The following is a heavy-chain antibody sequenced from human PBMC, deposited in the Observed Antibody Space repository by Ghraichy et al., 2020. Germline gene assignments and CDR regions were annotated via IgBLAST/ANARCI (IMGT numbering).Heavy chain of an antibody. CDR1: GFTFSSYA. Sequence: GGSLRLSCAASGFTFSSYAMHWVRQAPGKGLEWVAVMSDDGTNRFYVDSVKGRCTISRDISKNTLYLEMSSLRAEDTAVYYCARSMIRSIIITPDVWGQGTSVTVSS. V-gene: IGHV3-30*03. CDR3: ARSMIRSIIITPDV. D-gene: IGHD3-10*01. CDR2: MSDDGTNR. J-gene: IGHJ6*02.